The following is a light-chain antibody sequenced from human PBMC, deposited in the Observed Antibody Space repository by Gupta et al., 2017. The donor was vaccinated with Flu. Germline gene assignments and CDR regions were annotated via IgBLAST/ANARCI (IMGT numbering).Light chain of an antibody. CDR1: QSVSSN. CDR2: GAS. CDR3: QQYNNGPWT. Sequence: EIVMTQSPATLSVSPGERATLSCRASQSVSSNLAWYQQKPGQAPRLLIYGASTRATGIPARFSATGSGTAFTLAIGSLQSQDFAVYYCQQYNNGPWTFGHGVKVEIK. V-gene: IGKV3-15*01. J-gene: IGKJ1*01.